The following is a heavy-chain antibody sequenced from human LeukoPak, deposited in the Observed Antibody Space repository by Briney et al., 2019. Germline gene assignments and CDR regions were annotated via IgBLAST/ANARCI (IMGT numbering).Heavy chain of an antibody. CDR2: ISYDGSNK. J-gene: IGHJ6*02. CDR3: AREDDDSNGIDV. Sequence: GGSLRLSCAASGFTFSSYAMHWVRQAPGKWLEWVAVISYDGSNKYYADSVKGRFTISRDNSKNTLYLQMNSLRAEDTAVYYCAREDDDSNGIDVWGHGTTVTVSS. D-gene: IGHD4-11*01. CDR1: GFTFSSYA. V-gene: IGHV3-30-3*01.